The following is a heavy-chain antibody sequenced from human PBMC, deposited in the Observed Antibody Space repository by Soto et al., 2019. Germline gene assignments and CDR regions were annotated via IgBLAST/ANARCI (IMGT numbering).Heavy chain of an antibody. Sequence: GASVKVSCKASGGTFSSYAISWVRQAPGQGLEWMGGIIPIFGTANYAQKFQGRVTITADESTSTAYMELSSLRSEDTAVYYCARPQNSRGMLIFQHWGQGTLVTVSS. J-gene: IGHJ1*01. D-gene: IGHD3-10*02. CDR1: GGTFSSYA. CDR3: ARPQNSRGMLIFQH. CDR2: IIPIFGTA. V-gene: IGHV1-69*13.